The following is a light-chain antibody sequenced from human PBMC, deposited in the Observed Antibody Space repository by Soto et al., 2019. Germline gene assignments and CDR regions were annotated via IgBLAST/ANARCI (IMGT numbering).Light chain of an antibody. CDR3: QQYNNYST. CDR2: DAS. Sequence: DIQMTQSPSTLSASVGDRVTITCRASQSISSWLAWYQQKPGKAPKLLIYDASSLESGVPSRFSGSGSGTEFTLTISSLQPEDVATYYCQQYNNYSTFGQGTKVDIK. CDR1: QSISSW. V-gene: IGKV1-5*01. J-gene: IGKJ1*01.